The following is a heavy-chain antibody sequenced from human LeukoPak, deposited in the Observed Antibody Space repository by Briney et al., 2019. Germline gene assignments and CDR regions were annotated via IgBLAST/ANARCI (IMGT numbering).Heavy chain of an antibody. D-gene: IGHD3-10*01. CDR2: ISGSGGST. CDR1: GFSFTTHA. Sequence: GGSLRLSCVASGFSFTTHAMGWVRQAPGKGLEWVSHISGSGGSTKYSGSVKGRFTISRDNSKNTLYLQINSLRADDTAVYYCAKDQDPHSYGSGSYAPFDYWGQGTLITVSS. CDR3: AKDQDPHSYGSGSYAPFDY. V-gene: IGHV3-23*01. J-gene: IGHJ4*02.